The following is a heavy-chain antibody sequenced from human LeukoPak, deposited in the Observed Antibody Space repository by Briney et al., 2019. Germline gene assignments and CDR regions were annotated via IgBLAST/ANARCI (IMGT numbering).Heavy chain of an antibody. CDR2: IWYDGSNK. Sequence: GRSLRLSCAASGFTFSSYVMHWVRQAPGKGLEWVAVIWYDGSNKYYADSVKGRFTISRDNSKNTLYLQMNSLRAEDTAVYYCARELRFLDRYYFDYWGQGTLVTVSS. CDR1: GFTFSSYV. D-gene: IGHD3-3*01. CDR3: ARELRFLDRYYFDY. J-gene: IGHJ4*02. V-gene: IGHV3-33*01.